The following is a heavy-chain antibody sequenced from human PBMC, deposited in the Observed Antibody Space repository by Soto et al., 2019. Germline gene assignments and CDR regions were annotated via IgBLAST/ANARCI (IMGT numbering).Heavy chain of an antibody. CDR1: GGTFSSYA. Sequence: QVQLVQSGAEVKKPGSSVKVSCKASGGTFSSYAISWVRQAPGQGLEWMGGIIPIFGTANYAQKFQGRVTITADESTSTAYMELSSRRSEDTAVYYCARDLKRYYDSSGYGYYYYGMDVWGQGTTVTVSS. D-gene: IGHD3-22*01. V-gene: IGHV1-69*01. CDR2: IIPIFGTA. CDR3: ARDLKRYYDSSGYGYYYYGMDV. J-gene: IGHJ6*02.